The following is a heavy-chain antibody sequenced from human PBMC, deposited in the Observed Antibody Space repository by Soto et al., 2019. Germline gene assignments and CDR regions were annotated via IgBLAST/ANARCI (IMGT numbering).Heavy chain of an antibody. J-gene: IGHJ6*02. CDR1: GFTVSSNY. V-gene: IGHV3-53*01. Sequence: GGSLRLSCAASGFTVSSNYMSWVRQAPGKGLEWVSVIYSGGSTYYADSVKGRFTISRDNSKNTLYLQMNSLRAEDTAVYYCATAPGYYYGMDVWGQGTTVTVSS. CDR3: ATAPGYYYGMDV. CDR2: IYSGGST.